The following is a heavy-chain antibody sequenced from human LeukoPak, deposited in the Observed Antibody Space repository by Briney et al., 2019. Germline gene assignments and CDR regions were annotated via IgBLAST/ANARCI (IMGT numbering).Heavy chain of an antibody. CDR1: GGTFSSYS. J-gene: IGHJ4*02. D-gene: IGHD6-19*01. CDR3: ASSLHSSGWYFDY. CDR2: IIPIFGTA. V-gene: IGHV1-69*06. Sequence: AASVKVSCTASGGTFSSYSISWVRQAPGQGLEWMGGIIPIFGTANYAQKFQGRVTITAEKSTSTAYMELSSLRPEDTAVYYCASSLHSSGWYFDYWGQGTLVTVSS.